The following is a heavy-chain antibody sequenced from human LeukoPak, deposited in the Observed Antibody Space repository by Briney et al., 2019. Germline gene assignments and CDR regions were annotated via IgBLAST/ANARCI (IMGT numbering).Heavy chain of an antibody. Sequence: PGGSLRLSCAASGFTFSTYGFHWIRQAPGRGLEWVANIKEDASETNYVGSAMGRFAISRDNAKNTLYLQMNSLRVEDTAIYYCTRGSPLDYWGQGTQVTVSS. CDR2: IKEDASET. J-gene: IGHJ4*02. V-gene: IGHV3-7*01. CDR3: TRGSPLDY. CDR1: GFTFSTYG. D-gene: IGHD1-26*01.